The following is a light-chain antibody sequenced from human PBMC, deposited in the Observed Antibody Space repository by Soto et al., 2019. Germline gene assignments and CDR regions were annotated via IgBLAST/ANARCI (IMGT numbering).Light chain of an antibody. CDR1: KLGGKY. V-gene: IGLV3-1*01. CDR3: QAWDSSTVV. J-gene: IGLJ2*01. CDR2: QDT. Sequence: SYELTQPPSVSVSPGQTASIACFVDKLGGKYASWYQRKPAQSPVLDIFQDTKRPSGIPERFSGSNSGTTATLTISGTQSMDEADYYCQAWDSSTVVFGGGTKLTVL.